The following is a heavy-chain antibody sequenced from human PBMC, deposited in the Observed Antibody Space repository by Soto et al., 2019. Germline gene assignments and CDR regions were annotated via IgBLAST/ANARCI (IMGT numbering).Heavy chain of an antibody. Sequence: LRLSCVASGFTFSSYWMYWVRLAPGKGLVCVSRINGDGSRTSYADSVKGRFTISRDNAKNTLYLQMNSLRAEDTAVYYCARDPGQAGTWNYFDYWGQGTLVTVSS. CDR3: ARDPGQAGTWNYFDY. CDR2: INGDGSRT. V-gene: IGHV3-74*01. D-gene: IGHD6-13*01. CDR1: GFTFSSYW. J-gene: IGHJ4*02.